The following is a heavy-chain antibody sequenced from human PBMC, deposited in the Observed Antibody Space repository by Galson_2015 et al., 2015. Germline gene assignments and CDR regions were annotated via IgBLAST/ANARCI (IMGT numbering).Heavy chain of an antibody. D-gene: IGHD2-21*01. J-gene: IGHJ4*02. V-gene: IGHV3-7*03. CDR2: INQDGSDI. CDR3: ARFRDVFYYFDY. Sequence: SLRLSCAASGFTFSDYSMSWVRQAPGKGLEWVANINQDGSDISYVDSVEGRFTISRDNARNSLHLQMNSLRAEDTAVYYCARFRDVFYYFDYWGQGTLVTVSS. CDR1: GFTFSDYS.